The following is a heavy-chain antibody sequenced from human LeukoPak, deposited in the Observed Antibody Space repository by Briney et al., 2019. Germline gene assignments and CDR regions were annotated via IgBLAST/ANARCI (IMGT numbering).Heavy chain of an antibody. Sequence: SETLSLTCTVSSGSLTVYYSSWIRKPPGKGREWIAYVYATGTTNYNPPLKTPPTLSMHTPKNQSSPTLTSVTAADTAVYYCARVGSGGAWFDFWGQGTLVSVSS. J-gene: IGHJ4*02. D-gene: IGHD6-19*01. CDR3: ARVGSGGAWFDF. V-gene: IGHV4-59*01. CDR2: VYATGTT. CDR1: SGSLTVYY.